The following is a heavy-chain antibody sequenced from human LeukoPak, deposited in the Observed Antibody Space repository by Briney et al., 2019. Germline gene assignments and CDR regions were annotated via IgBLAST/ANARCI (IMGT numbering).Heavy chain of an antibody. CDR1: GGTFSSYA. Sequence: ASVKVSCKASGGTFSSYAISWVRQAPGQGLEWMGGIIPIFGTANYAQKFQGRVTITADESTSTAYMELSSLRSEDTAVYYCAAAGGVQDIVVVVAATFDYWGQGTLVTVSS. CDR2: IIPIFGTA. CDR3: AAAGGVQDIVVVVAATFDY. J-gene: IGHJ4*02. V-gene: IGHV1-69*13. D-gene: IGHD2-15*01.